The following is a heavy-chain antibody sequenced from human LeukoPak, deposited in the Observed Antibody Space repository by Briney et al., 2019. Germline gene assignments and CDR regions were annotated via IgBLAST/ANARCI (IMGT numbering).Heavy chain of an antibody. CDR1: GGSFSGYY. V-gene: IGHV4-30-2*01. D-gene: IGHD3-3*01. Sequence: SETLSLTCAVYGGSFSGYYWSWIRQPPGKGLEWIGYIYHSGSTYYNPSLKSRVTISVDRSKNQFSLKLSSVTAADTAVYYCARRADFWSGYGGFDPWGQGTLVTVSS. CDR2: IYHSGST. CDR3: ARRADFWSGYGGFDP. J-gene: IGHJ5*02.